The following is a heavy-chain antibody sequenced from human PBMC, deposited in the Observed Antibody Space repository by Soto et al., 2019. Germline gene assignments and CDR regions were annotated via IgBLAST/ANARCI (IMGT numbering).Heavy chain of an antibody. J-gene: IGHJ6*02. V-gene: IGHV1-69*02. D-gene: IGHD3-10*01. Sequence: QVQLVQSGAEVKKPGSSVKVSCKASGGTFSSYTISWVRQAPGQGLGWMGRIIPILGIANYAQKFQGRVTITADKSTSTAYMELRSLRSEDTAVYYCASLMSSGYYYGMDVWGQGTTVTVSS. CDR3: ASLMSSGYYYGMDV. CDR1: GGTFSSYT. CDR2: IIPILGIA.